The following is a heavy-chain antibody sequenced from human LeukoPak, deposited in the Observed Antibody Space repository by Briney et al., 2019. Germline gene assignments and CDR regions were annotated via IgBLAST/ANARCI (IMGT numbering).Heavy chain of an antibody. J-gene: IGHJ6*03. CDR2: INHSGNT. CDR1: GGSFSGYY. D-gene: IGHD6-13*01. CDR3: ARVLRYSSSWFGTRPYYYYMDL. Sequence: SETLSLTCDVSGGSFSGYYWTWIRQPPGKGLEWIGQINHSGNTNYNPSLKSRVTISVDTSKNQFSLRLTSATAADTAVYYCARVLRYSSSWFGTRPYYYYMDLWGKGTTVTASS. V-gene: IGHV4-34*01.